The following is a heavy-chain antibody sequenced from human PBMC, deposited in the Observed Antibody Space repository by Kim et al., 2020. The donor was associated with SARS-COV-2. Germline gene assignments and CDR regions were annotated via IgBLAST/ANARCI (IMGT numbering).Heavy chain of an antibody. Sequence: GGSLRLSCAASGFTFSSYAMHWVRQAPGKGLEWVAVISYDGSNKYYADSVKGRFTISRDNSKNTLYLQMNSLRAEDTAVYYCARSDIVVVPAAKKTETYYYYGMDVWGQGTTVTVSS. CDR2: ISYDGSNK. CDR3: ARSDIVVVPAAKKTETYYYYGMDV. V-gene: IGHV3-30-3*01. D-gene: IGHD2-2*01. CDR1: GFTFSSYA. J-gene: IGHJ6*02.